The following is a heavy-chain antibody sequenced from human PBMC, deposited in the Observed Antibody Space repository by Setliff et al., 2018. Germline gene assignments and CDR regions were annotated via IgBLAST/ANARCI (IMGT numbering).Heavy chain of an antibody. CDR1: GGFSTHA. J-gene: IGHJ4*01. CDR3: ASALIRRVAVAGKSQFDY. CDR2: IIPILGTT. D-gene: IGHD6-19*01. V-gene: IGHV1-69*05. Sequence: SVKVSCKASGGFSTHATSWVRQVPGQGLEWMGGIIPILGTTDYAQNFQGRVTITTDESTSSAYLEMSNLRSEDTAVYYCASALIRRVAVAGKSQFDYWGQGTLVTVSS.